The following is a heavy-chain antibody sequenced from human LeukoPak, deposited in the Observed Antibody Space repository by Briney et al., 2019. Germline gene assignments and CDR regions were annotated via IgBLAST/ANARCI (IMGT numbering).Heavy chain of an antibody. D-gene: IGHD3-22*01. CDR3: SRGLDSRKLGY. CDR1: GASFSSGGQY. V-gene: IGHV4-31*03. CDR2: IHPSGSL. J-gene: IGHJ4*02. Sequence: SETLSLTCTVSGASFSSGGQYWDWIRQSPGKGLEWIGSIHPSGSLYNNPSLKSRVTISIDTSKNHFSLNLTSVTASDTAVYFCSRGLDSRKLGYWGQGTLVTVSS.